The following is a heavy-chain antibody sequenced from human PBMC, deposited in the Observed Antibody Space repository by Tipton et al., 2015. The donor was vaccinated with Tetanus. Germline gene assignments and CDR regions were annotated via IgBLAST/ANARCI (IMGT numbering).Heavy chain of an antibody. CDR1: GGSFSGYY. CDR3: ARNRRGSKGWGKYYNYGMDV. D-gene: IGHD3-10*01. V-gene: IGHV4-34*01. CDR2: IDHHGSS. Sequence: TLSLTCAVYGGSFSGYYWSWIRQPPGKGLEWIAEIDHHGSSSFHPPLKSRVTISVDTSKNQFSLGLSFVSAADTAVYYCARNRRGSKGWGKYYNYGMDVWGQGTTVTVSS. J-gene: IGHJ6*02.